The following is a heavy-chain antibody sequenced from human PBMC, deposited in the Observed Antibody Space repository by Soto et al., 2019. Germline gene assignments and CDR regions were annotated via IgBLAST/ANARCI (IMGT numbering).Heavy chain of an antibody. Sequence: QITLKESGPTLVKPTQTLTLTCTFSGFSLSTSGVGVGWIRQPPGKALEWLALIYWDDDKRYSPSLNSRLTXTXXTSKNQVVLTMTNMDPVDTATSSCAHSPPPRLLHYWGQGTLVTVSS. CDR1: GFSLSTSGVG. J-gene: IGHJ4*02. V-gene: IGHV2-5*02. CDR2: IYWDDDK. D-gene: IGHD2-15*01. CDR3: AHSPPPRLLHY.